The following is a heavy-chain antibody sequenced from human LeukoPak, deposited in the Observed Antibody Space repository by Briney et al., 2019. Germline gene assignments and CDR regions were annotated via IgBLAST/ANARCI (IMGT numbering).Heavy chain of an antibody. CDR2: IYPGDSDT. D-gene: IGHD2-15*01. V-gene: IGHV5-51*01. Sequence: GESLKISCKGSGYSFTSYWIGWVRQMPGKGLEWMGIIYPGDSDTRYSPSFQGQVTISADKSISTAYLQWSSLKASDTAMYYCARHACNGGSRYSANYWGQGTLVTVSS. J-gene: IGHJ4*02. CDR3: ARHACNGGSRYSANY. CDR1: GYSFTSYW.